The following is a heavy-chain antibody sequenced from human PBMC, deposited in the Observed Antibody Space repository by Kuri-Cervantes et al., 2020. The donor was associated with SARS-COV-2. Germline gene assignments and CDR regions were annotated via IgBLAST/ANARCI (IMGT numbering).Heavy chain of an antibody. CDR2: IYYSGST. Sequence: SETLSLTCTVSGGSIGSYYWSWIRQPPGKGLEWIGYIYYSGSTNYNPSLKSRVTISVDTSKNQFSLKLSSVTAADTAVYYCARDVQGYSYGSGHYYYGMDVWGQGTTVTGAS. CDR3: ARDVQGYSYGSGHYYYGMDV. D-gene: IGHD5-18*01. CDR1: GGSIGSYY. J-gene: IGHJ6*01. V-gene: IGHV4-59*01.